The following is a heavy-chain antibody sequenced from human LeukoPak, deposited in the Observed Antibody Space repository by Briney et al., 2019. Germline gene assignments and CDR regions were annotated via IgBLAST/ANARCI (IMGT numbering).Heavy chain of an antibody. Sequence: SVKVSCKVSGNSLSELSIQWVRQAPGKGLECMGGFDPEEAKMVYAQNFQGRDTMTEDTSTQTAYMELSGLTSDDTAVYYCTTRSGDFWSGFVNWGQGTLVTVSS. CDR2: FDPEEAKM. V-gene: IGHV1-24*01. D-gene: IGHD3-3*01. CDR3: TTRSGDFWSGFVN. J-gene: IGHJ4*02. CDR1: GNSLSELS.